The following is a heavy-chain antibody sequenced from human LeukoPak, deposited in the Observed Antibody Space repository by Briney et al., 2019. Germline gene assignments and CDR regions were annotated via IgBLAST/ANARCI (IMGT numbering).Heavy chain of an antibody. CDR3: ARATRITMVRGPYDAFDI. V-gene: IGHV3-33*01. J-gene: IGHJ3*02. CDR2: IWYDGSNK. Sequence: GGSLRLSCAASGFTFSSYGMHWVRQAPGKGLEWVAVIWYDGSNKYYADSVKGRFTISRDNSKNTLYLQMNSLRAEDTAVYYCARATRITMVRGPYDAFDIWGQGTMVTVSS. CDR1: GFTFSSYG. D-gene: IGHD3-10*01.